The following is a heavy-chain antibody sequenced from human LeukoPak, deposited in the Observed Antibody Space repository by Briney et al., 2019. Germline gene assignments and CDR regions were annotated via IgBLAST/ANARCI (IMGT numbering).Heavy chain of an antibody. CDR3: AKDLGPGWTTMIVSMGAFDI. J-gene: IGHJ3*02. V-gene: IGHV3-23*01. CDR1: GFTFSSYA. Sequence: GGSLRLSCAASGFTFSSYAMSWVRQAPGKGLEWVSAISGSGGSTYYADSVKGRFTISRDSSKNTLYLQMNSLRAEDTAVYYCAKDLGPGWTTMIVSMGAFDIWGQGTMVTVSS. CDR2: ISGSGGST. D-gene: IGHD3-22*01.